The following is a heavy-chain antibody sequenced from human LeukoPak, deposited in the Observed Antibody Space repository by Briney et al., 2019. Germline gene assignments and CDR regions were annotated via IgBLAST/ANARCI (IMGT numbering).Heavy chain of an antibody. D-gene: IGHD2-2*01. V-gene: IGHV3-21*01. CDR1: GFTFSTHA. CDR3: ARGYANWFDP. J-gene: IGHJ5*02. Sequence: GGSLRLSCAASGFTFSTHAMAWVRQAPGKGLGWVSSISGSSSNIFYADSMKGRFTISRDNAKNSLYLQMNSLRAEDTAVYYCARGYANWFDPWGQGTRVTVSS. CDR2: ISGSSSNI.